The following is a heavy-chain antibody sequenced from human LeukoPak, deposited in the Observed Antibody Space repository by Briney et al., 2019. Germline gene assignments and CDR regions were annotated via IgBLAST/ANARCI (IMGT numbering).Heavy chain of an antibody. V-gene: IGHV3-74*01. J-gene: IGHJ4*02. D-gene: IGHD1-7*01. Sequence: GGSLRLSCAASGFTFSSYWMHWVRQAPGKGRVWVSRISSDGNSTSYADSVKGRFTISRDNAKNTLYLQMNSLRAEDTAMYYCAKLTGTSGPPFDYWGQGTLVTVSS. CDR3: AKLTGTSGPPFDY. CDR2: ISSDGNST. CDR1: GFTFSSYW.